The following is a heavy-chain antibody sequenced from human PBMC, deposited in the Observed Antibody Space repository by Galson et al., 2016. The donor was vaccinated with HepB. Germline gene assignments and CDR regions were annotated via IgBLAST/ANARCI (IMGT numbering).Heavy chain of an antibody. CDR2: IYPDDSDT. J-gene: IGHJ3*02. V-gene: IGHV5-51*01. Sequence: QSGAEVKKPGESLKISCKGSGYNFATYWIGWVRQMPGKGLEWMGIIYPDDSDTRYSPSFQGQVTISADKSISTACLQWTSLKASDTAMYYCARLRGFDAFEIWGPGTMVTVS. CDR3: ARLRGFDAFEI. CDR1: GYNFATYW. D-gene: IGHD3-10*01.